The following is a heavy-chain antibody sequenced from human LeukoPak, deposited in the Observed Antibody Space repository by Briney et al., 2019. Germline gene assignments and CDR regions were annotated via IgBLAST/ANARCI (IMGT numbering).Heavy chain of an antibody. D-gene: IGHD4-17*01. J-gene: IGHJ4*02. CDR1: GGSISSYY. CDR2: IYYSGST. V-gene: IGHV4-59*01. Sequence: SETLSLTCTVSGGSISSYYWSWIRQPPGKGLERIGYIYYSGSTNYNPSLKSRVTISVDTSKNQFSLKLSSVTAADTAVYYCARGVTTASGDYWGQGTLVTVSS. CDR3: ARGVTTASGDY.